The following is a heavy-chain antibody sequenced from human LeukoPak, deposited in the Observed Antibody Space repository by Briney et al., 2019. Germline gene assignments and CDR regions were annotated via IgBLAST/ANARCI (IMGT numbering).Heavy chain of an antibody. V-gene: IGHV4-39*07. CDR3: ARGSYQLLFNWFDP. CDR1: GGSISSASYY. J-gene: IGHJ5*02. D-gene: IGHD2-2*01. CDR2: IYYSGRS. Sequence: SETLSLTCTVSGGSISSASYYWGWIRQPPGKGLECIGSIYYSGRSYYNPSLKSRVTISVDTSKNQFSLKLSSVTAADTAVYYCARGSYQLLFNWFDPWGQGTLVTVSS.